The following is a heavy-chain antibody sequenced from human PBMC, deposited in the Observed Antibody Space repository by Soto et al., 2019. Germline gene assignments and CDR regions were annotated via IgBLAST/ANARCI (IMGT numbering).Heavy chain of an antibody. Sequence: SETLSLTCAVYGGSFSGYYWSWIRQPPGKGLEWIGEINHSGSTNYNPSLKSRVTISVDTSKNQFSLKLSSVTAADTAVYYCARGRGYYYDSSGYLSSWXQGTLVT. CDR1: GGSFSGYY. V-gene: IGHV4-34*01. CDR2: INHSGST. CDR3: ARGRGYYYDSSGYLSS. D-gene: IGHD3-22*01. J-gene: IGHJ5*02.